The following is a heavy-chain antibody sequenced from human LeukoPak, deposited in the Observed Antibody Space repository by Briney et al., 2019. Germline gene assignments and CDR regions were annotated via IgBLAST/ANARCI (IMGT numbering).Heavy chain of an antibody. V-gene: IGHV3-21*01. CDR2: ISSSSSYI. Sequence: GGSLRLSCAASGFTFSSYSMNWVRQAPGKGLEWVSSISSSSSYIYYADSVKGRFTISRDNAKNSLYLQMNSLRAEDTAVYYCARDRSSGWYYFDYWGQGTLVTVSS. D-gene: IGHD6-19*01. CDR3: ARDRSSGWYYFDY. J-gene: IGHJ4*02. CDR1: GFTFSSYS.